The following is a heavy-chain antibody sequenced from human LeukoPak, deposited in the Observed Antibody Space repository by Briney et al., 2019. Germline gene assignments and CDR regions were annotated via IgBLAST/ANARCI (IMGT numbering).Heavy chain of an antibody. J-gene: IGHJ6*03. D-gene: IGHD1-26*01. V-gene: IGHV4-30-4*07. CDR3: ARGGWEYYMDV. CDR2: IYYSGST. Sequence: SQTLSLTCAVSGGSISSGGYSWSWIRQPPGKGLEWIGYIYYSGSTYYNPSLKSRVTISVDTSKNQFSLKLSSVTAADTAVYYCARGGWEYYMDVWGKGTTVTVSS. CDR1: GGSISSGGYS.